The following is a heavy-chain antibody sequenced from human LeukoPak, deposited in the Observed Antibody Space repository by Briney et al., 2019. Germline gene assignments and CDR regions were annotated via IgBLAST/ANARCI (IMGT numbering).Heavy chain of an antibody. CDR2: IYTSGSP. J-gene: IGHJ6*03. Sequence: SETLSLTCTVSGGSINSYDWSWIRQPAGKGLEWIGRIYTSGSPNYNPSLKSRVTISVDTSKNQFSLKLSSVTAADTAVYYCARGRGYGVRYYYYYYYMDVWGKGTTVTISS. CDR1: GGSINSYD. CDR3: ARGRGYGVRYYYYYYYMDV. D-gene: IGHD5-18*01. V-gene: IGHV4-4*07.